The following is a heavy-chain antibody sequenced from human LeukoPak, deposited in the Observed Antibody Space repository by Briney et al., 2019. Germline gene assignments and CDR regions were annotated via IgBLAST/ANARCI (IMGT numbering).Heavy chain of an antibody. CDR1: GYTFTSYD. Sequence: GASVKVSCKASGYTFTSYDINWVRQATGRGLEWMGWMNPNSGNTGYAQKFQGRVTITRNTSISTAYMELSRLRSDDTAVYYCARDGGRDSSGAHDYWGQGTLVTVSS. CDR2: MNPNSGNT. V-gene: IGHV1-8*03. D-gene: IGHD3-16*01. J-gene: IGHJ4*02. CDR3: ARDGGRDSSGAHDY.